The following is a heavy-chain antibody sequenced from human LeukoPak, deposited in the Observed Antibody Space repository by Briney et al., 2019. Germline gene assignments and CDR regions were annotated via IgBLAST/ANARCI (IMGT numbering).Heavy chain of an antibody. V-gene: IGHV3-23*01. CDR2: TSGSGGST. Sequence: GGSLRLSCAASGFTFSNYAMSWVRQAPGKGLEWVSATSGSGGSTYYAGSVKGRFTISRDDSKNTLYLQMNSLRADDTAVYYCAKDRDSDWTSKYFQHWGQGTLVTVSS. CDR1: GFTFSNYA. J-gene: IGHJ1*01. CDR3: AKDRDSDWTSKYFQH. D-gene: IGHD6-19*01.